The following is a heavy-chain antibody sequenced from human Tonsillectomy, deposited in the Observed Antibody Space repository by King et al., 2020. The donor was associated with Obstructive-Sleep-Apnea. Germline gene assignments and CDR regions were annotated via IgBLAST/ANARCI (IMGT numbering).Heavy chain of an antibody. CDR3: ARDRWGDGYILAEAFDI. CDR2: ISAYNGNT. Sequence: VQLVESGGEVKKSGASMKVSCKAAGYTFTNYGISWVRQAPGQGLEWMGWISAYNGNTNYAQNFQGRVTMTTDTSTSTAYMELRSLRSDDTAVFYCARDRWGDGYILAEAFDIWGQGTMVTVSS. D-gene: IGHD5-24*01. J-gene: IGHJ3*02. CDR1: GYTFTNYG. V-gene: IGHV1-18*04.